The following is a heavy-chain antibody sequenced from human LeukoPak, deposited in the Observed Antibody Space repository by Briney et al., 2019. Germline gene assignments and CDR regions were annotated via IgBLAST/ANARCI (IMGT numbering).Heavy chain of an antibody. CDR3: AKDGTPGDY. CDR2: ISGSGGST. CDR1: GFTFSSSG. D-gene: IGHD2-15*01. J-gene: IGHJ4*02. Sequence: GGSLRLSCAASGFTFSSSGMSWVRQAPGMGLEWVSAISGSGGSTYHADSVKGRFTISRDNSKNTLYLQMSGLRADDTALYYCAKDGTPGDYWGQGTRVTVSS. V-gene: IGHV3-23*01.